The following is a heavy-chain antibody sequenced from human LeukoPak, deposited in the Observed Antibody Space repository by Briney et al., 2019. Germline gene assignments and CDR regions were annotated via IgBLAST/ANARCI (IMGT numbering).Heavy chain of an antibody. J-gene: IGHJ4*02. CDR2: ISYDGSNK. CDR3: AKDWDPGYYDSSGSYPDY. Sequence: GGSLRLSCAASGFTFISFGMHWVRQAPGKGLEWVALISYDGSNKYYADSVKGRFTISRDNSKNTLYLQMNSLRAEDAAVYYCAKDWDPGYYDSSGSYPDYWGQGTLVAVSS. D-gene: IGHD3-22*01. V-gene: IGHV3-30*18. CDR1: GFTFISFG.